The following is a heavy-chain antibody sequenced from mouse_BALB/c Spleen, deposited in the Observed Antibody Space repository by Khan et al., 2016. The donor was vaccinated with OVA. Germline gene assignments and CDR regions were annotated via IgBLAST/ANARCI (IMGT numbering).Heavy chain of an antibody. V-gene: IGHV1S137*01. J-gene: IGHJ2*01. CDR3: ARPAYDGYYDY. D-gene: IGHD2-3*01. CDR1: GYTFTDYA. CDR2: ISTYSGNT. Sequence: QVQLQQSGPELVRPGVSVKISCKGSGYTFTDYAMYWVKQSHAKSLEWIGLISTYSGNTYYNQKFKGKATMTVDKSSSTAYMELARLTSEDSAIYYCARPAYDGYYDYWGQGTTLTVSS.